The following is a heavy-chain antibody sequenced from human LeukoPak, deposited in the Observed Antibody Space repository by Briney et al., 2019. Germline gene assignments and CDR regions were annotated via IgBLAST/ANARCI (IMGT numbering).Heavy chain of an antibody. J-gene: IGHJ4*02. CDR1: GFTFSSYS. Sequence: GGSLRLSCAASGFTFSSYSMNWVRQAPGKGLEWVSSISSSSSYIYYADSVKGRFTISRDNAKNSLYLQMSSLRAEDTAVYYCARDWGLGYCTNGVCYPSGPFDYWGQGTLVTVSS. V-gene: IGHV3-21*01. CDR3: ARDWGLGYCTNGVCYPSGPFDY. CDR2: ISSSSSYI. D-gene: IGHD2-8*01.